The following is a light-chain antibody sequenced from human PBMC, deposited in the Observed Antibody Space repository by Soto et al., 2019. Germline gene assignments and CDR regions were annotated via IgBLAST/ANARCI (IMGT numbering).Light chain of an antibody. V-gene: IGLV4-60*02. CDR3: ETWDSDTRV. Sequence: QSVLTQSSSASASLGSSVKLTCTLSSGHSSYIIAWHQQQPGKAPRYLMTLEGSGSYNKGSGVPDRFSGSGSGADRYLTISNLQFEDEADYYCETWDSDTRVFGGGTKLTVL. CDR1: SGHSSYI. CDR2: LEGSGSY. J-gene: IGLJ3*02.